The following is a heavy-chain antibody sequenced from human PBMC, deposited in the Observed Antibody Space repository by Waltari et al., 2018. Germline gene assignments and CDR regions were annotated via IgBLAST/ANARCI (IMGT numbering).Heavy chain of an antibody. Sequence: QVQLQESGPGLVKPSETLSLTCAVSNFYISNGYYWGWIRQPPGKGLEWIGSMYYRGTTYYNPSLKGRVTISVDTSKNQFSLKLSSVTAADTAVYYCAREGELGCFDYWGQGTLVTVSS. J-gene: IGHJ4*02. CDR1: NFYISNGYY. V-gene: IGHV4-38-2*02. CDR3: AREGELGCFDY. D-gene: IGHD7-27*01. CDR2: MYYRGTT.